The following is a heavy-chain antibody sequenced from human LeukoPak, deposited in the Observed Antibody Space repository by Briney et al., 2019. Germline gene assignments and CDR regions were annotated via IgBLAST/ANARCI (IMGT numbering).Heavy chain of an antibody. Sequence: GGSLRLSCAASGFTFSSYAMSRVRQAPGKGLEWVSAISGSGDSTYYADSVKGRFTISRDNSKNTLYLQMNSLRAEDTAVYYCARIAMVRGVSSFAASDIWGQGTMVTVSS. CDR1: GFTFSSYA. J-gene: IGHJ3*02. D-gene: IGHD3-10*01. CDR3: ARIAMVRGVSSFAASDI. V-gene: IGHV3-23*01. CDR2: ISGSGDST.